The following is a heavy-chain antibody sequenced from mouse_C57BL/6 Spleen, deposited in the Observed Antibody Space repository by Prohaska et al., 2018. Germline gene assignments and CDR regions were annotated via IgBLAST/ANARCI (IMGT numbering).Heavy chain of an antibody. Sequence: GTELVKPGASVKLSCKASGYTFTSYWMHWVKQRPGQGLEWIGNINPSNGGTNYNEKFKSKATLTVDKSSSTAYMQLSSLTSEDSAVYYCARSPYYYGSSYPFAYWGQGTLVTVSA. V-gene: IGHV1-53*01. CDR3: ARSPYYYGSSYPFAY. D-gene: IGHD1-1*01. CDR1: GYTFTSYW. J-gene: IGHJ3*01. CDR2: INPSNGGT.